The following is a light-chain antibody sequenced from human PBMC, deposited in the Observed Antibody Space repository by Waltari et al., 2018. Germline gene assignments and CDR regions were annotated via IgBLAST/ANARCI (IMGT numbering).Light chain of an antibody. CDR1: QSVGLY. CDR3: QQYNNWPLA. Sequence: EIVMTQSPATLSVSPGERVTLSCRSSQSVGLYFAWFQHNPGQAPRLLFYGSFTRATCVPARFSVSCSGTEFSLTINSLQPEYFAVYYCQQYNNWPLAFGGGTKVEIK. V-gene: IGKV3-15*01. J-gene: IGKJ4*02. CDR2: GSF.